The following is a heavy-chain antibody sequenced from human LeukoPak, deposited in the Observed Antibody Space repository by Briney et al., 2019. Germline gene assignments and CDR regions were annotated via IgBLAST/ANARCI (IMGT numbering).Heavy chain of an antibody. Sequence: SETLSLTCTVSGGSISSYYWSWIRQPPGKGLEWIGYIYYSGSTNYNPSPKSRVTISVDTSKNQFSLKLSSVTAADTAVYYCARAAQSYCSGGSCRYYFDYWGQGTLVTVSS. CDR1: GGSISSYY. J-gene: IGHJ4*02. D-gene: IGHD2-15*01. V-gene: IGHV4-59*01. CDR3: ARAAQSYCSGGSCRYYFDY. CDR2: IYYSGST.